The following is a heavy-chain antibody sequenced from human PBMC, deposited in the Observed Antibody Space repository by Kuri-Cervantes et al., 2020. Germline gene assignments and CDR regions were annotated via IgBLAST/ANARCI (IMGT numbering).Heavy chain of an antibody. V-gene: IGHV1-69*06. CDR3: ARDGHYYGSGSPFDP. CDR1: GYTFTSYG. J-gene: IGHJ5*02. D-gene: IGHD3-10*01. Sequence: SVKVSCKASGYTFTSYGISWVRQAPGQGLEWMGGIIPIFGTANYAQKFQGRVTITADKSTSTAYMELSSLRSEDTAVYYCARDGHYYGSGSPFDPWGQGTLVTVSS. CDR2: IIPIFGTA.